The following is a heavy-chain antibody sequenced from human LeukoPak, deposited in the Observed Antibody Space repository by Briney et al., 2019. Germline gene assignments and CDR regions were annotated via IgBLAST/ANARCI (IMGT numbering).Heavy chain of an antibody. CDR2: INHSGST. CDR1: GGSFSGYY. CDR3: ARHSSGPTKFDY. V-gene: IGHV4-34*01. D-gene: IGHD6-25*01. Sequence: SETLSLTCAVYGGSFSGYYWSWIRQPPGKGLEWIGEINHSGSTNYNPSLKSRVTISVDTSKNQFSLKLSSVTAADTAVYYCARHSSGPTKFDYWGQGTLVTVSS. J-gene: IGHJ4*02.